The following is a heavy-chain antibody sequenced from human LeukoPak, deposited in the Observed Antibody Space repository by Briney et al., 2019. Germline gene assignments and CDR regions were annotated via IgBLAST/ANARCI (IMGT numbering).Heavy chain of an antibody. D-gene: IGHD1-26*01. J-gene: IGHJ3*02. Sequence: GSLRLSCAASGFTFSSYAMSWIRQPPGKGLEWIGEINHSGSTNYNPSLKSRVTISVDTSKNQFSLKLSSVTAADTAVYYCARAHPTIGGSYDTDAFDIWGQGTMVTVSS. CDR3: ARAHPTIGGSYDTDAFDI. V-gene: IGHV4-34*01. CDR2: INHSGST. CDR1: GFTFSSYA.